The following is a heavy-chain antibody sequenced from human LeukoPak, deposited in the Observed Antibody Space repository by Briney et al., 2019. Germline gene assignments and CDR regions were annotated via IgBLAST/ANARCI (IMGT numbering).Heavy chain of an antibody. CDR3: ASVIYSKMPPGFDY. J-gene: IGHJ4*02. CDR2: IYYSGST. Sequence: PSETLSLTCTVSGGSISSGDYYWSWIRQPPGKGQEWIGYIYYSGSTYYNPSLKSRVTISVDTSKNQFSLKLSSVTAADTAVYYCASVIYSKMPPGFDYWGQGTLVTVSS. CDR1: GGSISSGDYY. D-gene: IGHD4-11*01. V-gene: IGHV4-30-4*08.